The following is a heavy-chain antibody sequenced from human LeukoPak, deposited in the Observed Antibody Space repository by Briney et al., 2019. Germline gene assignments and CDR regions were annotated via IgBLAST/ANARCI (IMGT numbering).Heavy chain of an antibody. CDR2: IYYSGST. CDR1: GGSISSYY. J-gene: IGHJ5*02. CDR3: ARDGAPSYYDFWSGGNWFDP. V-gene: IGHV4-59*01. D-gene: IGHD3-3*01. Sequence: SETLSLTCTVPGGSISSYYWSWIRQPPGKGLEWIGYIYYSGSTNYNPSLKSRVTISVDTSKNQFSLKLSSVTAADTAVYYCARDGAPSYYDFWSGGNWFDPWGQGTLVTVSS.